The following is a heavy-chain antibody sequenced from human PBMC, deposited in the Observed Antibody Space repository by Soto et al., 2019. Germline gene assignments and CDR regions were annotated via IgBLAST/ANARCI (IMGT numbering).Heavy chain of an antibody. J-gene: IGHJ6*02. D-gene: IGHD6-13*01. CDR3: ARDASHYSSLERGTEYGMDV. CDR1: GFTFSSYG. V-gene: IGHV3-33*01. CDR2: IWYDGSNK. Sequence: GGSLRLSCAASGFTFSSYGMHWVRQAPGKGLEWVAVIWYDGSNKYYADSVKGRFTISRDNSKNTLYLQMNSLRAEDTAVYYCARDASHYSSLERGTEYGMDVWGQGTTVTVSS.